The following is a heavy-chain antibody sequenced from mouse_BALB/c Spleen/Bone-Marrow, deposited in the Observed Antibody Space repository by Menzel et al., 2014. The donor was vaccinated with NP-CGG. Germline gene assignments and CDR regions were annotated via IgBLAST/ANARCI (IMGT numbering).Heavy chain of an antibody. CDR1: GYAFSSSW. D-gene: IGHD2-12*01. Sequence: QVQLKQSGPELVKPGASVKISCKASGYAFSSSWMNWVKQTPGQGLEWIGRIYPGDGDTNYNGKFKGKATLTADKSSSTAYMQLSSLTSVDSAVFFCARWELRRYFDYWGQGTTLTVSS. V-gene: IGHV1-82*01. CDR2: IYPGDGDT. CDR3: ARWELRRYFDY. J-gene: IGHJ2*01.